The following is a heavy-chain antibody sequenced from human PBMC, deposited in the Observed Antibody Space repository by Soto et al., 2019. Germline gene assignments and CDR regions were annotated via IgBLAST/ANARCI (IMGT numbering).Heavy chain of an antibody. V-gene: IGHV4-59*01. CDR3: ARATPHYDFWSGPYYYYYGLDV. D-gene: IGHD3-3*01. J-gene: IGHJ6*02. Sequence: SETLSLTCRGSCGSINSYYWSWIRQPPGKGLEWIGYIYYSGSTNYNPSLKSRVTISVDTSKNQFSLKLNSVTAADTAVYYCARATPHYDFWSGPYYYYYGLDVWGQGTTVTVSS. CDR1: CGSINSYY. CDR2: IYYSGST.